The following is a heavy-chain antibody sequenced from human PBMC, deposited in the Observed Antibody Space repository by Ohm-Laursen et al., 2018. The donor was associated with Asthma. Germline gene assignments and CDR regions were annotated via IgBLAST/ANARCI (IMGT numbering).Heavy chain of an antibody. CDR2: IKQDGSEK. CDR1: GFTFSSYW. J-gene: IGHJ6*02. D-gene: IGHD1-26*01. V-gene: IGHV3-7*01. CDR3: AKALVGAPLYYHYYGMDV. Sequence: GSLRLSCAASGFTFSSYWMSWVRQAPGKGLEWVANIKQDGSEKYYVDSVKGRFTISRDNSKNTLYLQMNSLRDEDTALYYCAKALVGAPLYYHYYGMDVWGQGTTVTVSS.